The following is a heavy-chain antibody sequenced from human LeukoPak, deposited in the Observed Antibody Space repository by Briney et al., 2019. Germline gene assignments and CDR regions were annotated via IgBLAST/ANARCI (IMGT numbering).Heavy chain of an antibody. Sequence: PGGSLRLSCAASGFTFSSYAMSWVRQAPGKGLEWVSAISGSGGSTYYADSVKGRFTISRDNSKNTLYLQMNSLRAEDTAVYYCARQRYDFWSGYYYLDYWGQGTLVTVSS. V-gene: IGHV3-23*01. CDR1: GFTFSSYA. CDR2: ISGSGGST. CDR3: ARQRYDFWSGYYYLDY. D-gene: IGHD3-3*01. J-gene: IGHJ4*02.